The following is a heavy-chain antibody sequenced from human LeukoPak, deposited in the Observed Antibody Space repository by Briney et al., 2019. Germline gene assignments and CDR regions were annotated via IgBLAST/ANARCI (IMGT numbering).Heavy chain of an antibody. D-gene: IGHD3-22*01. J-gene: IGHJ4*02. CDR1: GFTFSSYA. CDR3: ANAVVIFGYFGY. Sequence: PGGSLRLSCAASGFTFSSYAMSWVRQAPGKGLEWVSAISGSGGSTYYADSVKGRFTISRDNSKNTLYLQMNSLRAEDTAVYYCANAVVIFGYFGYWGQGTLVTVSS. V-gene: IGHV3-23*01. CDR2: ISGSGGST.